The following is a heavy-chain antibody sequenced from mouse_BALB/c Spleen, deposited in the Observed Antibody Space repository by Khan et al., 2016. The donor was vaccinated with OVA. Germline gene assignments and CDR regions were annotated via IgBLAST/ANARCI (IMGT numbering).Heavy chain of an antibody. Sequence: EVQLVESGGDLVKPGGSLKLSCAASGFTFSNYDMSWVRQTPDKRLGWVATISSAGSYTYYPDSVKGRFTISRDNAKKTLYLQVSSLKSEDTAMYYCARRGYDEAWFAYWGHGTLVTVSA. D-gene: IGHD2-2*01. CDR1: GFTFSNYD. CDR2: ISSAGSYT. V-gene: IGHV5-6*01. CDR3: ARRGYDEAWFAY. J-gene: IGHJ3*01.